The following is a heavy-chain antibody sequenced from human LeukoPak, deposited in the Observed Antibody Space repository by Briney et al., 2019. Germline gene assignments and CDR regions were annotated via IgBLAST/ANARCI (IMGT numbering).Heavy chain of an antibody. V-gene: IGHV3-23*01. CDR3: AKRAGPVAGEYYFDY. Sequence: PGGSLRLSCGASGFTFSNSGMNWVRQVPGKGLQWVSGISDSGANTRSADSVKGRFTISRDNSKNTLSLQMESLRAEDTAVYYCAKRAGPVAGEYYFDYWGQGALVTVSS. J-gene: IGHJ4*02. CDR2: ISDSGANT. D-gene: IGHD6-19*01. CDR1: GFTFSNSG.